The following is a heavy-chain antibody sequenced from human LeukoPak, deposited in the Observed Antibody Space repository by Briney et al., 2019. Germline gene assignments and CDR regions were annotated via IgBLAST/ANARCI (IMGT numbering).Heavy chain of an antibody. J-gene: IGHJ4*02. Sequence: ASVKVSCKASGYTFTSYGISWVRQAPGQGLEWMGWISAYNGNTNYAQKLQGRVTMTTDTSTSTAYMELRSLRSDNTAVYYCARDSTDYGGNVYFDYWGQGTLVTVSS. CDR2: ISAYNGNT. D-gene: IGHD4-23*01. CDR3: ARDSTDYGGNVYFDY. V-gene: IGHV1-18*01. CDR1: GYTFTSYG.